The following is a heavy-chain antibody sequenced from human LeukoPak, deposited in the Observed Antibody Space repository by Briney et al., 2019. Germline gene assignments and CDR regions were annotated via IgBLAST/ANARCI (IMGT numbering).Heavy chain of an antibody. CDR1: GFTFSSYE. D-gene: IGHD6-13*01. CDR3: AKDIGSSWDIYFDY. CDR2: ISSSGSTI. V-gene: IGHV3-48*03. J-gene: IGHJ4*02. Sequence: GGSLRLSCAASGFTFSSYEMNWVRQAPGKGLEWVSYISSSGSTIYYADSVKGRFTISRDNSKNTLYLKMNSLRAEDTAVYYCAKDIGSSWDIYFDYWGQGTLVTVSS.